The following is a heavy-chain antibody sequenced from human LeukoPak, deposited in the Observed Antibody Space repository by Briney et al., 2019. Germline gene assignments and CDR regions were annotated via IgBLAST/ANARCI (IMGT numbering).Heavy chain of an antibody. CDR2: IYYSGST. J-gene: IGHJ3*02. D-gene: IGHD4-17*01. Sequence: SETLSLTCTVSGGSISSYYWSWIRQPPGKGLEWIGYIYYSGSTNYNPSLKSRVTISVDTSKNQFSLKLSSVTAADTAVYYCARTYGDYGFDAFDIWGQETMVTVSS. CDR1: GGSISSYY. V-gene: IGHV4-59*01. CDR3: ARTYGDYGFDAFDI.